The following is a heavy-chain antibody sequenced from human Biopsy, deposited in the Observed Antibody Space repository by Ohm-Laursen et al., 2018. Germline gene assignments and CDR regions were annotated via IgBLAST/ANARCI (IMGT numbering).Heavy chain of an antibody. CDR1: GDSVSNKDAA. Sequence: QTLSLTCVISGDSVSNKDAAWDWIRRSPSRGLEWLGRTYYRTQWFFDYAVFVRSRISIKPDTSKNQFSLELNSVTPEDTAVYFCARETPTGIPFNWFDPWGQGTLVTVSS. J-gene: IGHJ5*02. D-gene: IGHD1-1*01. V-gene: IGHV6-1*01. CDR2: TYYRTQWFF. CDR3: ARETPTGIPFNWFDP.